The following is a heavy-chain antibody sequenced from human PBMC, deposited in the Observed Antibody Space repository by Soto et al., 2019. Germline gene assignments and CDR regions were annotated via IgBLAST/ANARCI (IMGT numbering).Heavy chain of an antibody. V-gene: IGHV3-30*18. CDR2: ISYDGSNK. J-gene: IGHJ4*02. Sequence: GGSLRLSCAASGFTFSSYGMHWVRQAPGKGLEWVAVISYDGSNKYYADSVKGRFTISRDNSKNTLYLQMNSLRAEDTAVYYCAKDSPNSSGWPALEYWGQGTLVTVSS. D-gene: IGHD6-19*01. CDR3: AKDSPNSSGWPALEY. CDR1: GFTFSSYG.